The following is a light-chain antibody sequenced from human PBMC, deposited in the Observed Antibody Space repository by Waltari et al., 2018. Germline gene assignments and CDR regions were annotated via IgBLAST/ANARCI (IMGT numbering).Light chain of an antibody. J-gene: IGLJ3*02. CDR3: CSYAGRSTWV. CDR1: SSYVGRYNF. Sequence: QSALTQPASVSGSPGQSITISCTGTSSYVGRYNFVSWYQQHPDKAPQLIIYEVNKRPSGVSNRLSGSKSGNTASLTISGLQAEDESDYYCCSYAGRSTWVFGGGTKVTVL. CDR2: EVN. V-gene: IGLV2-23*02.